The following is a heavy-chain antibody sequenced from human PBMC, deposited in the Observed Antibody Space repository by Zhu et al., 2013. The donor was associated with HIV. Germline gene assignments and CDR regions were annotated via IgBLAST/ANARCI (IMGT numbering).Heavy chain of an antibody. J-gene: IGHJ6*03. CDR3: ARACRDSGYDSSSYYYYYMDV. D-gene: IGHD5-12*01. V-gene: IGHV4-34*01. CDR2: INHSGST. CDR1: GGSFSGYY. Sequence: QVQLQQWGAGLLKPSETLSLTCAVYGGSFSGYYWSWIRQPPGKGLEWIGEINHSGSTNYNPSLKSRVTISVDTSKNQFSLKLSSVTAADTAVYYCARACRDSGYDSSSYYYYYMDVWGKGTTVTVSS.